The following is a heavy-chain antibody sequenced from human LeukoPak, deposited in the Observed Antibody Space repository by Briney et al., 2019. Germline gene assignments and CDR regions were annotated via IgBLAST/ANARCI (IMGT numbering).Heavy chain of an antibody. D-gene: IGHD1-7*01. J-gene: IGHJ4*02. CDR3: ARGGVELFDY. CDR2: IYYSGST. Sequence: SETLSLTCTVSGGSISSYYWSWIRQPPGKGLEWIGYIYYSGSTNYNPSLKSRVTISADTSENQFSLKLNSVTAADTAVYYCARGGVELFDYWGQGTLVTVSS. V-gene: IGHV4-59*08. CDR1: GGSISSYY.